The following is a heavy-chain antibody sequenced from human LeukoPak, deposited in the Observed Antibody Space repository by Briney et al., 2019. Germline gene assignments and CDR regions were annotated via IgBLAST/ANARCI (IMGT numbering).Heavy chain of an antibody. CDR2: INPNSGGT. Sequence: ASVKVSCKASGYTFTGYYMHWVRQAPGQGLEWMGWINPNSGGTNYAQKFQGRVTMTRDTSISTAYMELSRLRSDDTAVYYCARDLYSSSSSAFDYWGQGTLVTVSS. J-gene: IGHJ4*02. V-gene: IGHV1-2*02. D-gene: IGHD6-6*01. CDR1: GYTFTGYY. CDR3: ARDLYSSSSSAFDY.